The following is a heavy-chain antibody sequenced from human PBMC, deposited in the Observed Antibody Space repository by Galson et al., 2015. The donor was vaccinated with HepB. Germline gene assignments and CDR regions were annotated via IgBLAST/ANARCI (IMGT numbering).Heavy chain of an antibody. CDR2: INPSGGST. CDR3: ARENVVLWFGELLSLDY. D-gene: IGHD3-10*01. CDR1: GYTFTSYY. J-gene: IGHJ4*02. V-gene: IGHV1-46*01. Sequence: SVKVSCKASGYTFTSYYMHWVRQAPGQGLEWMGIINPSGGSTSYAQKFQGRVTMTRDTSTSTVYMELSSLRSEDTAVYYCARENVVLWFGELLSLDYWGQGTLVTVSS.